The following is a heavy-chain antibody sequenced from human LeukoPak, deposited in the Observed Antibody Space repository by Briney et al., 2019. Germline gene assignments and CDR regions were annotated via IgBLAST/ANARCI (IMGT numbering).Heavy chain of an antibody. V-gene: IGHV4-59*01. CDR1: GGSITSFY. Sequence: TLSLTCTLSGGSITSFYWSWIRPPPGEGREWVGYIYFSVTTTNNTSLKRGVTISVDTSKNQFSLKRAAVSPADTPVYNCAGEMATDSGAFDIWGQVTMLTVSS. D-gene: IGHD5-24*01. J-gene: IGHJ3*02. CDR2: IYFSVTT. CDR3: AGEMATDSGAFDI.